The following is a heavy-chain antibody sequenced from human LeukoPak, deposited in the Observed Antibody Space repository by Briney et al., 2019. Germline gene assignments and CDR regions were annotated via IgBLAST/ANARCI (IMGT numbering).Heavy chain of an antibody. CDR3: VKWEPGADFDY. CDR1: GFTFSSYA. CDR2: ISGSGGST. D-gene: IGHD1-26*01. Sequence: GRSLRLSCAASGFTFSSYAMSWVRHARGKGLEWGSAISGSGGSTYYADSVKGRFTISRDNSKNTLYPQMYTLSAEDTALYYCVKWEPGADFDYGGQGTVVTVHS. V-gene: IGHV3-23*01. J-gene: IGHJ4*02.